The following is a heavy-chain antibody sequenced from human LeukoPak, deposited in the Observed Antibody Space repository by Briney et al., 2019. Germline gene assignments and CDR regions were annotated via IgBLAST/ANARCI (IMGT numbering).Heavy chain of an antibody. Sequence: ASVKVSCKASGYTFTGYYMHWVRQAPGQGLEWMGWVNPNSGGTGYAQRFQGRVTMTRDTSISTAYMELSRLRSDDTAVYYCARGYPLSTTAAGTYFQHWGQGTLVTVSS. D-gene: IGHD6-13*01. CDR1: GYTFTGYY. J-gene: IGHJ1*01. V-gene: IGHV1-2*02. CDR2: VNPNSGGT. CDR3: ARGYPLSTTAAGTYFQH.